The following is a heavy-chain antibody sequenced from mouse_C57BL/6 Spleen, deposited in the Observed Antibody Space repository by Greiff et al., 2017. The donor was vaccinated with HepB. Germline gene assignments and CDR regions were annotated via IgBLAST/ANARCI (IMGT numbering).Heavy chain of an antibody. CDR1: GFSLTSYG. D-gene: IGHD2-4*01. Sequence: QVQLKESGPGLVAPSQSLSITCTVSGFSLTSYGVHWVRQPPGKGLEWLVVIWSDGSTTYNSALKSRLSIRKDNSKSQVFLKMNSLQTGDTAMYYCARQGDYDGAWFAYWGQGTLVTVSA. J-gene: IGHJ3*01. CDR2: IWSDGST. V-gene: IGHV2-6-1*01. CDR3: ARQGDYDGAWFAY.